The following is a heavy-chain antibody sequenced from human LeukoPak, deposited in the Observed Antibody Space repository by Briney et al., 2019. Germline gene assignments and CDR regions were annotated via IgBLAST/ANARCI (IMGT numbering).Heavy chain of an antibody. CDR3: SSRTRGSGGNWFDP. CDR1: GGTFSSYA. CDR2: IIPIFGTT. V-gene: IGHV1-69*05. J-gene: IGHJ5*02. Sequence: SLKVSCKASGGTFSSYAISWGRQAPGQGLEWMGGIIPIFGTTNSAQKFQGRVTVTTHASTRTAYMELSRLRSEATAGYYCSSRTRGSGGNWFDPWGQGTLVTVCS. D-gene: IGHD3-10*01.